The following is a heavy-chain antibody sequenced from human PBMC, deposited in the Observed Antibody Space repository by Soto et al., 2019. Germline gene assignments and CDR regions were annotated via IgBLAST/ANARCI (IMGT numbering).Heavy chain of an antibody. Sequence: PEGSLRLSCAASGFTFSSYGMHWVRQAPGKGLEWVAVISYDGSNKYYADSVKGRFTISRDNSKNTLYLQMNSLRAEDTAVYYCAKDRYYYDSSGYPGSDWGQGTLVTVSS. J-gene: IGHJ4*02. V-gene: IGHV3-30*18. CDR2: ISYDGSNK. D-gene: IGHD3-22*01. CDR3: AKDRYYYDSSGYPGSD. CDR1: GFTFSSYG.